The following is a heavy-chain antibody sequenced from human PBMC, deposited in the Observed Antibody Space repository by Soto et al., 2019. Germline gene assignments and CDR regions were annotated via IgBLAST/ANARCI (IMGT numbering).Heavy chain of an antibody. V-gene: IGHV4-30-4*01. J-gene: IGHJ6*02. CDR3: ARGGYSGYDYEYYYYYGMDV. CDR2: IYYSGST. D-gene: IGHD5-12*01. CDR1: GVSISSGDYY. Sequence: SETLSLTCTVSGVSISSGDYYWSWIRQPPGKGLEWIGYIYYSGSTYYNPSLKSRVTISVDTSKNQFSLKLSSVTAADTAVYYCARGGYSGYDYEYYYYYGMDVWGQGTTVTVSS.